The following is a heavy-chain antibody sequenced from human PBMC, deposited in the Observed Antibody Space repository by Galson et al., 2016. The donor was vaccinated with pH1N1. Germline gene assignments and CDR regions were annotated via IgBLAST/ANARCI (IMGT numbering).Heavy chain of an antibody. V-gene: IGHV1-18*01. CDR2: ISANNGNT. CDR3: TRWMYSTRWSDFDY. CDR1: GYTFTTYG. Sequence: SVKVSCKASGYTFTTYGVTWVRQAPGQGLEWMGWISANNGNTNYAQKFQGRGTMTKDTSTSTAYLELRRLRSDDTAWYYCTRWMYSTRWSDFDYWGQGTLVTVSS. D-gene: IGHD6-13*01. J-gene: IGHJ4*02.